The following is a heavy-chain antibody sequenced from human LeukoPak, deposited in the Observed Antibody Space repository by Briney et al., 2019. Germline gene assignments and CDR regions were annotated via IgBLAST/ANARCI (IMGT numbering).Heavy chain of an antibody. CDR2: IYYSGST. Sequence: PSETLSLTCTVSGGSISSSSYYWGWIRQPPGKGLEWIGSIYYSGSTYYNPSLKSRVTISVDTSKNQFSLKLSSVTAADTAVYYCARQGIAVAVYFDYWGQGTLVTVSS. V-gene: IGHV4-39*01. D-gene: IGHD6-19*01. CDR3: ARQGIAVAVYFDY. J-gene: IGHJ4*02. CDR1: GGSISSSSYY.